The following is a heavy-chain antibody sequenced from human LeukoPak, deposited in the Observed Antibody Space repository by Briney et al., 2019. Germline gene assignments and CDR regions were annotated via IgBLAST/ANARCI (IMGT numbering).Heavy chain of an antibody. D-gene: IGHD3-9*01. CDR1: GGSISSYY. CDR2: IYYSGST. V-gene: IGHV4-59*01. J-gene: IGHJ4*02. Sequence: SETLSLTCTVSGGSISSYYWSWIRQPPGKGLEWIGYIYYSGSTNYNPSLKSRVTISVDTSKNQFSLKLSSVTAADTAVYYCARLRVSYDILTGYYMGVLDYWGQGTLVTVSS. CDR3: ARLRVSYDILTGYYMGVLDY.